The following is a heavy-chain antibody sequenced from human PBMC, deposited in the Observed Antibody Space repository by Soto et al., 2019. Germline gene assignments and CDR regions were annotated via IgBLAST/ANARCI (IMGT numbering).Heavy chain of an antibody. CDR3: ARHVLTTVTTQFDY. D-gene: IGHD4-17*01. V-gene: IGHV4-39*01. CDR1: GGSISSSSYY. J-gene: IGHJ4*02. CDR2: IYYSGST. Sequence: SETLSLTCTVSGGSISSSSYYWGWIRQPPGKGLEWIGSIYYSGSTYYNPSLKSRVTISVDTSKNQFSLKLSSVTAADTAVYYCARHVLTTVTTQFDYWGQGTLVTVSS.